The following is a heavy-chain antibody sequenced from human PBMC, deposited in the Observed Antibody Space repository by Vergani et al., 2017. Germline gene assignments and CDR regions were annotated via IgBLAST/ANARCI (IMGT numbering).Heavy chain of an antibody. V-gene: IGHV4-31*03. J-gene: IGHJ5*02. CDR1: GGSISCGGYY. D-gene: IGHD3-9*01. CDR2: IYYSGST. Sequence: QVQLQESGPGLVKPSQTLYLTCTVPGGSISCGGYYWSGIRQHPGKGLEWIGYIYYSGSTYYNPSLKSRVTISVDTSKNQFSLKLSSVTAADTAVYYCASSGYIFNWFDRWGEGTLVTGSS. CDR3: ASSGYIFNWFDR.